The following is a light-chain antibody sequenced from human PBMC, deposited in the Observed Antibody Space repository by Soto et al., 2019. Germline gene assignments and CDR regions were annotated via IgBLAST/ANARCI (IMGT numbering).Light chain of an antibody. CDR2: SVS. CDR1: QSVSSDY. CDR3: QQYGSSPLFT. J-gene: IGKJ3*01. Sequence: ENVLTQSPGTLSLSPGERATLSCRSSQSVSSDYLAWYQQKPGQAPRLLIYSVSSRAAGTPDRFSGSGSGTDFTLTINRLEPEDFAVYYCQQYGSSPLFTFGPGTKVEIK. V-gene: IGKV3-20*01.